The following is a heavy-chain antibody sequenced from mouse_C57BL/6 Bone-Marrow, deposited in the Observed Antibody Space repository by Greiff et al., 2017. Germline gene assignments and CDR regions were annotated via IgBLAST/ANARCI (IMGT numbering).Heavy chain of an antibody. D-gene: IGHD1-1*01. J-gene: IGHJ2*01. V-gene: IGHV1-81*01. CDR1: GYTFTSYG. Sequence: VQLQQSGAELARPGASVKLSCKASGYTFTSYGLSWVKQRPGQGLEWIGQIYPRSGNTYYNEKFKGKATLTADKSSSTAYMQLRSLTSEESAVYFWASFYYYGSSYDDWGKGTTVTVSS. CDR2: IYPRSGNT. CDR3: ASFYYYGSSYDD.